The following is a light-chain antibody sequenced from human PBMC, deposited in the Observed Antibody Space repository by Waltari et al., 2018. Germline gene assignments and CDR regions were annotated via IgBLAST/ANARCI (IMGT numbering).Light chain of an antibody. J-gene: IGLJ3*02. CDR3: QSYGNINHWV. V-gene: IGLV6-57*01. CDR2: EHN. Sequence: NFMLTQPHSVSESPGKTVTISCTRRSGSFSSHYAQWYQQRPGSSPTTVIFEHNQRPSGVPDRFSGSIDSSSNSASLTISGLRTEDEADYYCQSYGNINHWVFGGGTKLTVL. CDR1: SGSFSSHY.